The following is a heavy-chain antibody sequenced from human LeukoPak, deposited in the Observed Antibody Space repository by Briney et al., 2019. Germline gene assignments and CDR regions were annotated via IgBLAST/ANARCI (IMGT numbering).Heavy chain of an antibody. D-gene: IGHD2-21*01. V-gene: IGHV4-61*05. Sequence: SETLSLTCTVSGGSISSSSYYWGWISQPPGKGLEWIGYIYPSGSTDYNPSLKSRVTMSVDTSKNQLSMELRFLTAADTAVYYCATSHDVKTAPYDLWGQGTLVTVSS. J-gene: IGHJ5*02. CDR2: IYPSGST. CDR3: ATSHDVKTAPYDL. CDR1: GGSISSSSYY.